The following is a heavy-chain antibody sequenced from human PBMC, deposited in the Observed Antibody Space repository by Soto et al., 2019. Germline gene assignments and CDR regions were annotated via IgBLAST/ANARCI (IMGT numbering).Heavy chain of an antibody. CDR1: GGTFSSYA. J-gene: IGHJ3*02. Sequence: SVKVSCKASGGTFSSYAISWVRQAPGQGLEWMGGIIPIFGTANYAQKFQGRVTITADESTSTAYMELSSLRSEDTAVYYCARVENGSYTVDAFDIWGQGTMVTVSS. D-gene: IGHD1-26*01. CDR3: ARVENGSYTVDAFDI. CDR2: IIPIFGTA. V-gene: IGHV1-69*13.